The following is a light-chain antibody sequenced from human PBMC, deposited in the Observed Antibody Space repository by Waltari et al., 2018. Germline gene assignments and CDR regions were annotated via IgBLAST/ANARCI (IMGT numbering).Light chain of an antibody. CDR3: ISYAGSNYYV. V-gene: IGLV2-8*01. CDR2: EVT. CDR1: SSDVGSYTY. J-gene: IGLJ1*01. Sequence: QSALTQPPSASGSPGPSVTIPCTGTSSDVGSYTYVSWYQQHPGEAPKLMIYEVTKRPSGVPDRFSGSKSGNTASLTVSGLQAEDEADYYCISYAGSNYYVFGTGTKVTVL.